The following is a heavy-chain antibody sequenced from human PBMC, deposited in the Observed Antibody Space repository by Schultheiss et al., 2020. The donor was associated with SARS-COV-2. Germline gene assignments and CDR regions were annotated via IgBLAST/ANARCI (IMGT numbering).Heavy chain of an antibody. J-gene: IGHJ6*02. D-gene: IGHD2-15*01. CDR2: INHSGST. Sequence: SETLSLTCAVYGGSFSGYYWSWIRQPPGKGLEWIGEINHSGSTNYNPSLKSRVTISVDTSKNQFSLKLSSVTAEDTAVYYCARGRCSGGSCYTRDYYYYGMDVWGQGTTVTVSS. V-gene: IGHV4-34*01. CDR3: ARGRCSGGSCYTRDYYYYGMDV. CDR1: GGSFSGYY.